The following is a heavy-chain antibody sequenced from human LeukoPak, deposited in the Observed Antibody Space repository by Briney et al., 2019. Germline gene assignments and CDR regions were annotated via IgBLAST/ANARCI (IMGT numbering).Heavy chain of an antibody. CDR2: IYSGDSDT. Sequence: GESLKIFWKGFGYSFTSYWIGWVRQMPGEGLGWMGIIYSGDSDTRYSPSFQGQVTISADKSISTAYLQWSSLKASDTAMYYCARHSYYGSGSYYNGWFDPWGQGTLVTVSS. J-gene: IGHJ5*02. CDR3: ARHSYYGSGSYYNGWFDP. CDR1: GYSFTSYW. D-gene: IGHD3-10*01. V-gene: IGHV5-51*01.